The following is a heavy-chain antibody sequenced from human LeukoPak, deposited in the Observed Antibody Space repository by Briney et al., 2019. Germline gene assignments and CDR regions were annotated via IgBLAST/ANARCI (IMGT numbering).Heavy chain of an antibody. CDR1: GFTVSDHY. Sequence: GGSLRLSCVASGFTVSDHYIDWVRQAPGKGLEWDGRNRDKCKSYTTDYAASVRGRFTISRDDSKNSLYLQMYSLKTEDTAVYFCTRPSYYDSRGYSTNGFDIWGQGTMVTVS. CDR3: TRPSYYDSRGYSTNGFDI. D-gene: IGHD3-22*01. CDR2: NRDKCKSYTT. V-gene: IGHV3-72*01. J-gene: IGHJ3*02.